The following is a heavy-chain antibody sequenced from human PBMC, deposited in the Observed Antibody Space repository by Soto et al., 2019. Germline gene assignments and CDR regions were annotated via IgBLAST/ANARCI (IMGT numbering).Heavy chain of an antibody. CDR1: GGSISSYY. J-gene: IGHJ4*02. CDR2: IYTSGST. Sequence: SETLSLTCTVSGGSISSYYWSWIRQPAGKGLEWVGRIYTSGSTNYNPSLKSRVTMSVDTSKNQFSLKLSSVTAADTAVYYCAREADYYDSSGVFDYWGQGTLVTVSS. V-gene: IGHV4-4*07. CDR3: AREADYYDSSGVFDY. D-gene: IGHD3-22*01.